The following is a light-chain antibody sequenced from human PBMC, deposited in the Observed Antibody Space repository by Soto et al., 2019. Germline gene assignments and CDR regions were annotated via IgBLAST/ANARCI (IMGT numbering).Light chain of an antibody. CDR1: QGISSS. CDR2: AAS. CDR3: QQYYSYPVT. J-gene: IGKJ3*01. V-gene: IGKV1-8*01. Sequence: AIRMTQSPSSFSASTGDRVTIPCRASQGISSSLVWYQQKPGKAPKLLIYAASTLQSGVPSRFSGSGSGTDFTLTISCLQSEDFASYYCQQYYSYPVTFGPGTKVDIK.